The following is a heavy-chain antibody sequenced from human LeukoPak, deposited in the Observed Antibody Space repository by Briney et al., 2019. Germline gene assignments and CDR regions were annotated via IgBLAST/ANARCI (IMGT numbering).Heavy chain of an antibody. CDR2: IKQDGSEK. D-gene: IGHD1-26*01. Sequence: GGSLRLSSAASGFTFSTYWMSWVRQAPGKGLEWVANIKQDGSEKYYVDSVKGRFTISKDNAKNSLYLQMNSLRAEDTAVYYCARDDSGSYYDYWGQGTLVTVSS. CDR1: GFTFSTYW. J-gene: IGHJ4*02. CDR3: ARDDSGSYYDY. V-gene: IGHV3-7*01.